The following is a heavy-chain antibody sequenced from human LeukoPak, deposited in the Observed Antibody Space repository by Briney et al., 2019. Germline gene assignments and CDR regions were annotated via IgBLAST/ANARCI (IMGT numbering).Heavy chain of an antibody. J-gene: IGHJ5*02. CDR2: ISGSGGST. CDR3: ANMGLLWFGEGIWFDP. D-gene: IGHD3-10*01. V-gene: IGHV3-23*01. CDR1: GFTFSSYA. Sequence: PGGSLRLSCAASGFTFSSYAMSWVRQAPGKGLEWVSAISGSGGSTYYADSVKGRFTISRDNSKNTLYLQMNGLRAEDTAVYYCANMGLLWFGEGIWFDPWGQGTLVTVSS.